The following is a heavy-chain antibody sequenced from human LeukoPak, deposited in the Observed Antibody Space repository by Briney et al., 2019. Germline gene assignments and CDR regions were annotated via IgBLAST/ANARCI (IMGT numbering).Heavy chain of an antibody. J-gene: IGHJ4*02. Sequence: SETLSLTCAVYGGSFSGYYWSWIRQPPGKGLEWIGEINHSGSTNYNPSLKSRVTISVDTSKNQFSLKLSSVTAADTAVYYCAKGLYSSSSGTPIDYWGQGTLVTVSS. CDR3: AKGLYSSSSGTPIDY. V-gene: IGHV4-34*01. D-gene: IGHD6-6*01. CDR1: GGSFSGYY. CDR2: INHSGST.